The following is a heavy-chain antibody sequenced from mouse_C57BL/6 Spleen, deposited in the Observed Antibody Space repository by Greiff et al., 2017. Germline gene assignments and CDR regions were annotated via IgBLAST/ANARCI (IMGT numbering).Heavy chain of an antibody. CDR2: ILPGSGST. V-gene: IGHV1-9*01. Sequence: VQLQQSGAELMKPGASVKLSCKATGYTFTGYWIEWVKQRPGNGLEWIGEILPGSGSTNYNEKFKGKATFTADTSSNTAYMQLSSLTTEDSAIYYCARWRGDDYDEGALDYWGQGTTLTVSS. J-gene: IGHJ2*01. D-gene: IGHD2-4*01. CDR1: GYTFTGYW. CDR3: ARWRGDDYDEGALDY.